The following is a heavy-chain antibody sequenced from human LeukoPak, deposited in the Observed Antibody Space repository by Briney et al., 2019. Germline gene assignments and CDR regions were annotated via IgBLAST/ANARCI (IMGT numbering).Heavy chain of an antibody. CDR3: ARVDYYDSSGTNWLDP. Sequence: ASVKVSCKASGYTFTSYDINWVRQATGQGLEWMGWMNPNSGNTGYAQKFQGRVTITRNTSISTAYMELNSLRSEDTAVYYCARVDYYDSSGTNWLDPWGQGTLVTVSS. V-gene: IGHV1-8*03. D-gene: IGHD3-22*01. CDR1: GYTFTSYD. J-gene: IGHJ5*02. CDR2: MNPNSGNT.